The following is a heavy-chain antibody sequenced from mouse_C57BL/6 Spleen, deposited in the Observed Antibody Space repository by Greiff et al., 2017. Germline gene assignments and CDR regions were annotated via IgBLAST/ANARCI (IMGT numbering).Heavy chain of an antibody. V-gene: IGHV1-81*01. CDR3: ASHYYGSSEGYFDV. D-gene: IGHD1-1*01. Sequence: VKLMESGAELARPGASVKLSCKASGYTFTSYGISWVKQRTGQGLEWIGEIYPRSGNTYYNEKFKGKATLTADKSSSTAYMELRSLTSEDSAVYFCASHYYGSSEGYFDVWGTGTTVTVSS. CDR2: IYPRSGNT. J-gene: IGHJ1*03. CDR1: GYTFTSYG.